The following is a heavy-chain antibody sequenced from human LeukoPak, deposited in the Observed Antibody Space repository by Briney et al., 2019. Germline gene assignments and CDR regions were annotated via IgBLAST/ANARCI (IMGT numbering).Heavy chain of an antibody. CDR1: GGTFSSYA. Sequence: SVKVSCKASGGTFSSYAISWVRQAPGQGLEWMGGIIPIFGTANYAQKFQGRVTITTDESTSTAYMELSSLRSEDTAVYYCASTTRGYSGYEYFDYWGQGTLVTVSS. D-gene: IGHD5-12*01. CDR2: IIPIFGTA. V-gene: IGHV1-69*05. J-gene: IGHJ4*02. CDR3: ASTTRGYSGYEYFDY.